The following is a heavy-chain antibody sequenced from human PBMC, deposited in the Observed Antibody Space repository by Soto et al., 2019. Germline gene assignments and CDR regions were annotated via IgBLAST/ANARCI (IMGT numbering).Heavy chain of an antibody. CDR2: ISAYNGNT. CDR3: AFRWDHEGYFDY. CDR1: GYTFTSHG. D-gene: IGHD1-26*01. V-gene: IGHV1-18*01. J-gene: IGHJ4*02. Sequence: APVKVSCKASGYTFTSHGISWVRQAPGQGLERMGWISAYNGNTNYAQKLQCRVTMTTDTSTSTAYMELRSLRSDDTAVYYCAFRWDHEGYFDYWGQGSLANV.